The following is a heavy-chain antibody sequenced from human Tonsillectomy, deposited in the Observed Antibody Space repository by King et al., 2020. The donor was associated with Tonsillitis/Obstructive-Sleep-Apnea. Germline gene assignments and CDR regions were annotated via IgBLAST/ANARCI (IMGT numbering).Heavy chain of an antibody. CDR2: INSDGSST. J-gene: IGHJ4*02. CDR1: GFTFSSYW. V-gene: IGHV3-74*01. Sequence: EVQLVESGGGLVQPGGSLRLSCAASGFTFSSYWMHWVRQAPGKGLVWVSRINSDGSSTSYEDSVKGRFTISRDNAKNKLYLQMNSLRAEDTAVYYCARAPAYSYGYAFDYWGQGTLVTVSS. CDR3: ARAPAYSYGYAFDY. D-gene: IGHD5-18*01.